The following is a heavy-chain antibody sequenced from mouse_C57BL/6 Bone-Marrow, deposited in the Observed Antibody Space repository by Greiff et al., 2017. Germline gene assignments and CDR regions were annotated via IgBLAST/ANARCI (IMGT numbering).Heavy chain of an antibody. CDR3: ASYDYVSY. CDR1: GYSFTSYY. V-gene: IGHV1-66*01. CDR2: IYPGSGNT. Sequence: VQLVESGPELVKPGASVKISCKASGYSFTSYYIHWVKQRPGQGLEWIGWIYPGSGNTKYNEKFKGKATLTADTASSTAYMQLSSLTSEDSAVYYCASYDYVSYWGQGTTLTVSS. D-gene: IGHD2-4*01. J-gene: IGHJ2*01.